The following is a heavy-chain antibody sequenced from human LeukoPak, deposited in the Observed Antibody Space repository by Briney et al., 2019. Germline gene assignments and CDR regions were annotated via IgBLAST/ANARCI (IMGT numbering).Heavy chain of an antibody. D-gene: IGHD6-13*01. J-gene: IGHJ4*02. CDR2: ISAYNGNT. CDR3: ARTALHPAAAENDY. Sequence: ASVKVSCKASGGTFTSYGISWVRQAPGQGLEWMGWISAYNGNTNYAQKLQGRVTMTTDTSTSTAYMELRSLRSDDTAVYYCARTALHPAAAENDYWGQGTLVTVSS. V-gene: IGHV1-18*01. CDR1: GGTFTSYG.